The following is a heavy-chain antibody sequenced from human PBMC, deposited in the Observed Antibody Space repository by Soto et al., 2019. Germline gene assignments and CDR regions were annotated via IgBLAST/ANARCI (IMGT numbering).Heavy chain of an antibody. CDR2: IIPIFGTA. Sequence: QVQLVQSGAEVKKPGSSVRVSCKASGGTFSSYAISWVRQAPGQGLEWMGGIIPIFGTANYAQKFQGRVTITADESTSTAYMELSSLRSEDTAVYYCARVGTSTVIPLYGMDVWGQGTTVTVSS. J-gene: IGHJ6*02. CDR3: ARVGTSTVIPLYGMDV. D-gene: IGHD4-17*01. CDR1: GGTFSSYA. V-gene: IGHV1-69*01.